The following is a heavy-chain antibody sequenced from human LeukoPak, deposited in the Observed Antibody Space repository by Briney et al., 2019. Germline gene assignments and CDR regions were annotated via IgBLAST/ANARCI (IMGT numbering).Heavy chain of an antibody. J-gene: IGHJ3*02. CDR3: AKLVGSGGRPGAFDI. Sequence: PGGSLRLSCAASGFTFSSYAMHWVRQAPGKGLEWVSLISGDGGSTYYADSVKGRFTISRDNSKNSLYLQMNSLRTEDTALYYCAKLVGSGGRPGAFDIWGQGTMVTVSS. V-gene: IGHV3-43*02. CDR2: ISGDGGST. D-gene: IGHD6-19*01. CDR1: GFTFSSYA.